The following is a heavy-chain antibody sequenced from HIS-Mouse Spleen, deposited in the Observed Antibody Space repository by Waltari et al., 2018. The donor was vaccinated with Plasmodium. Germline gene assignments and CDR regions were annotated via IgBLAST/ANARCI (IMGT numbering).Heavy chain of an antibody. D-gene: IGHD2-21*02. CDR1: GGAFSGYY. CDR2: SNHSGRT. J-gene: IGHJ4*02. V-gene: IGHV4-34*01. Sequence: QVPLQQWGAGLLTPSETLSLTCSVYGGAFSGYYWSWIRQPRGKGLEGIGESNHSGRTNYNPSLKSRVTISVDTSKNQFSLKLSSVTAADTAVYYCARGRRIVVVTAPRGFFDYWGQGTLVTVSS. CDR3: ARGRRIVVVTAPRGFFDY.